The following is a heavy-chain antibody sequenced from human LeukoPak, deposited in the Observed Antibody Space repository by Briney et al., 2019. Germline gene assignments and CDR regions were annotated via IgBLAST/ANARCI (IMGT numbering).Heavy chain of an antibody. CDR1: EFTFSNYW. Sequence: TGGSLRLSCAASEFTFSNYWMSWVRQAPGKGLEWVGRIKSKTDGGTTDYAAPVKGRFTISRDDSKNTLYLQMNSLKTEDTAVYYCTTVVPAASRISDYWGQGTLVTVSS. CDR2: IKSKTDGGTT. D-gene: IGHD2-2*01. V-gene: IGHV3-15*01. J-gene: IGHJ4*02. CDR3: TTVVPAASRISDY.